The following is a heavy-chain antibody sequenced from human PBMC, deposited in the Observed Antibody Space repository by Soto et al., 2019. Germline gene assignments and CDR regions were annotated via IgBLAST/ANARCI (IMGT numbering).Heavy chain of an antibody. J-gene: IGHJ4*02. CDR3: ARDSMVRGVTIIDY. D-gene: IGHD3-10*01. V-gene: IGHV4-31*03. CDR2: IYYSGST. CDR1: GGSISSGGYY. Sequence: QVQLQESGPGLVKPSQTLSLTCTVSGGSISSGGYYWSWIRQHPGKGLEWIGYIYYSGSTYYNPSLKSRVTISVDTSKNQFSLKLSSVTAADTAVYYCARDSMVRGVTIIDYWGQGTLVTVSS.